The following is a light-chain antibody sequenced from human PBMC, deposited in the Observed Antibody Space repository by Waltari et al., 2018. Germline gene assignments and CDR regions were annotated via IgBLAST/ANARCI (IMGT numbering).Light chain of an antibody. CDR1: QYISSW. V-gene: IGKV1-5*03. CDR3: QQYNTYPLT. J-gene: IGKJ5*01. CDR2: KAS. Sequence: DIQMTQSPSTLSASVGYRVTITCRARQYISSWLAWYQQKPGKAPKLLIYKASILESGVPSRFSGSESGTEFTLTISSLQPDDFATYYCQQYNTYPLTFGQGTRLEI.